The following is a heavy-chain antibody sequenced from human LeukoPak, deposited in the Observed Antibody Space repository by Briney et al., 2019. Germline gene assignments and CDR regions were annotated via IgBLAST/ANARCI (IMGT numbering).Heavy chain of an antibody. V-gene: IGHV3-48*03. Sequence: GGSLRLSCAASGFTFSSYEMNWVRQAPGKGLEWVSYISSSGSTIYYADSVKGRFTFSRDNAKNSLYLQMSSLRAEDTAVYYCARGIGSSSWPLALWGQGTLVTVSS. CDR2: ISSSGSTI. CDR3: ARGIGSSSWPLAL. CDR1: GFTFSSYE. D-gene: IGHD6-13*01. J-gene: IGHJ4*02.